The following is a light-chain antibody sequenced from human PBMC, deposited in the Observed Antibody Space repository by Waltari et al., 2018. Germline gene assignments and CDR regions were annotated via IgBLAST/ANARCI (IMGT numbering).Light chain of an antibody. CDR1: ASNIGNNV. V-gene: IGLV1-44*01. Sequence: QSVLTQPPSASGTPGQGVTISCSGGASNIGNNVVNWYQQVPGKAPKLLIYRSDRRPAAAPDRFSGSKSGTSASLAISGLQSEDEADYYCAAWDDSLNGRWVFGGGTKVTVL. CDR2: RSD. CDR3: AAWDDSLNGRWV. J-gene: IGLJ3*02.